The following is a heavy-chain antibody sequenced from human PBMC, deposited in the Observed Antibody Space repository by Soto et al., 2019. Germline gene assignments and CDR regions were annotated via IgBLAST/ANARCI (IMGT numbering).Heavy chain of an antibody. J-gene: IGHJ4*02. Sequence: TSETLSLTCTVSGGSISSYYWSWIRQPPGKGLEWIGYIYYSGSTNYNPSLKSRVTISVDTSKNQFSLKLSSVTAAFTAVYYCASTRMIVAHFDYWGQGTLVTVSS. V-gene: IGHV4-59*08. CDR3: ASTRMIVAHFDY. D-gene: IGHD3-22*01. CDR1: GGSISSYY. CDR2: IYYSGST.